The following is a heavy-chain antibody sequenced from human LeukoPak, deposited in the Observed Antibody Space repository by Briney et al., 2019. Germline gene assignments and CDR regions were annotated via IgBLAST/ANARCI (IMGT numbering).Heavy chain of an antibody. CDR1: GYTFTSYG. V-gene: IGHV1-18*01. CDR3: ARDYYDSSGYGIFGFDY. J-gene: IGHJ4*02. CDR2: ISAYNVNT. Sequence: ASVKVSCKASGYTFTSYGISWVRQAPGQGLEWMGWISAYNVNTNYAQKFQGRVTMTTDTSTSTAYMELRSLRSDDTAVYYCARDYYDSSGYGIFGFDYWGQGTLVTASS. D-gene: IGHD3-22*01.